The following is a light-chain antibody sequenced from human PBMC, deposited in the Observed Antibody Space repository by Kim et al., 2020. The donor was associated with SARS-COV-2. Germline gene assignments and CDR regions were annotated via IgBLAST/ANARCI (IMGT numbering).Light chain of an antibody. J-gene: IGKJ2*01. CDR2: ATS. Sequence: SASVGDSITSTCRASESISTHLNWYQQKQGEAPKLLIYATSRLQGGVPSRFSGSGSLTDFTLTITALQPEDFATYYCQQSYSMEYTFGQGTKLEI. V-gene: IGKV1-39*01. CDR1: ESISTH. CDR3: QQSYSMEYT.